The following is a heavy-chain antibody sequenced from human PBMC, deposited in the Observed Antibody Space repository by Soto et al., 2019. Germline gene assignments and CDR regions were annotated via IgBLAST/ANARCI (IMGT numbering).Heavy chain of an antibody. CDR3: GKAGGSELRYFDWPEVGV. CDR2: VTYDSSEK. V-gene: IGHV3-30*18. CDR1: GFSFFNYG. D-gene: IGHD3-9*01. Sequence: QVHVVESGGGVVQPGTSLTLSCTASGFSFFNYGFAWIRQAPGKGLEWVAVVTYDSSEKYYAGSVKGRFTISRDKSKNTVYLQMDSLQHNDSALYYCGKAGGSELRYFDWPEVGVWGQGTLVTVSS. J-gene: IGHJ4*02.